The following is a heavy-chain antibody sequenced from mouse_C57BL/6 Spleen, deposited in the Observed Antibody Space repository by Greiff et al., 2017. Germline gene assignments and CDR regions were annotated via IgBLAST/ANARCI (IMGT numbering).Heavy chain of an antibody. CDR1: GYTFTSYW. Sequence: QVQLQQPGAELVKPGASVKMSCKASGYTFTSYWITWVKQRPGQGLEWIGDIYPGSGSTNYNEKFKSKATLTVDTSSSTAYMQLSSLPSEDSAVYYCARSAYYSNYFDYWGQGTTLTVSS. D-gene: IGHD2-5*01. CDR3: ARSAYYSNYFDY. J-gene: IGHJ2*01. V-gene: IGHV1-55*01. CDR2: IYPGSGST.